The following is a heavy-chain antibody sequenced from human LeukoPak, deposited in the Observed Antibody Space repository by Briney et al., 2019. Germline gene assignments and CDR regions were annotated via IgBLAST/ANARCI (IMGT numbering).Heavy chain of an antibody. V-gene: IGHV1-69*13. CDR1: GGTFSSYA. D-gene: IGHD3-10*01. Sequence: SVKVSCKASGGTFSSYAISWVRQAPGQGLEWMGGIIPIFGTANYAQKFQGRVTITADESTSTAYMELRSLTSEDTAIYYCVRDGEGVAISVNFWFDPWGQGTLVTVSS. CDR2: IIPIFGTA. J-gene: IGHJ5*02. CDR3: VRDGEGVAISVNFWFDP.